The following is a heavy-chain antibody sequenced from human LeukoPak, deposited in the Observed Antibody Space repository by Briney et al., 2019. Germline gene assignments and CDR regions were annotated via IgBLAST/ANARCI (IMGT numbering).Heavy chain of an antibody. CDR2: ITSGGSK. CDR1: GFTFSSKA. D-gene: IGHD3-22*01. Sequence: GGSLRLSCAASGFTFSSKAMSWVRQAPGKGLEWVSGITSGGSKYYADSVKGRFTISRDNSKNSLYLQMNSLRAEDTAVYYCAKLPDSSGYHYFDYWGQGTLVTVSS. J-gene: IGHJ4*02. CDR3: AKLPDSSGYHYFDY. V-gene: IGHV3-23*01.